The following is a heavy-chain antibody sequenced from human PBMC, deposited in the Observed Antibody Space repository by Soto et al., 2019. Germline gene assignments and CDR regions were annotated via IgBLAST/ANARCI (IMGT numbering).Heavy chain of an antibody. J-gene: IGHJ4*02. CDR3: AKSRGLWFGEFDY. CDR2: ISWNSGSI. Sequence: EVPLVESGGGLVQPGRSLRLSCAASGFTFDDYAMHWVRQAPGKGLEWVSGISWNSGSIGYADSVKGRFTISRDNAKNSLYLQMNSLRAEDTALYYCAKSRGLWFGEFDYWGQGTLVTVSS. D-gene: IGHD3-10*01. V-gene: IGHV3-9*01. CDR1: GFTFDDYA.